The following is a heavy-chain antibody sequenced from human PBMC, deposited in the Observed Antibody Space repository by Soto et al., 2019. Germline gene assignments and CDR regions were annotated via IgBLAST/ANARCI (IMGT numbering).Heavy chain of an antibody. CDR3: ARGLKAAGTDGFDY. V-gene: IGHV1-69*02. CDR1: GGTFSSYT. J-gene: IGHJ4*02. Sequence: ASVKVSCKASGGTFSSYTISWVRQAPGQGLEWMGRIIPILGIANYAQKFQGRVTITADKSTSTAYMELSSLRSEDTAVYYCARGLKAAGTDGFDYWGQGTLVTVSS. CDR2: IIPILGIA. D-gene: IGHD6-13*01.